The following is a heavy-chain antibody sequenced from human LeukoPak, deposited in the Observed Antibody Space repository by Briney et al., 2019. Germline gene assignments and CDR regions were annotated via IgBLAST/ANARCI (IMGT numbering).Heavy chain of an antibody. J-gene: IGHJ4*02. CDR1: GFAFSSYA. V-gene: IGHV3-23*01. Sequence: GGSLRLSCAASGFAFSSYAMSWVRQAPGKGLEWVSAISGSGGSTYYADSVKGRFTISRDDSKSTLYLQMNSLRAEDTAVYYCAKDVFGADFWSGYYPHYWGQGTLVTVSS. CDR2: ISGSGGST. CDR3: AKDVFGADFWSGYYPHY. D-gene: IGHD3-3*01.